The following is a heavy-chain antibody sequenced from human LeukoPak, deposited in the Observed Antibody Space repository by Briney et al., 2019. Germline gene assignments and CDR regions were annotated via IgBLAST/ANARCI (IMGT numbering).Heavy chain of an antibody. D-gene: IGHD2-21*02. CDR1: GFTFITYT. Sequence: GGSLRLSCAASGFTFITYTMAWVRQAPGKGLEWVSAINAGGSAYYADSVQGRFIISRDNSKGTLYLQMNSLRAEDTALYYCAKEPAYCGTGCYFLLGSWGQGALVTVSS. J-gene: IGHJ4*02. CDR2: INAGGSA. CDR3: AKEPAYCGTGCYFLLGS. V-gene: IGHV3-23*01.